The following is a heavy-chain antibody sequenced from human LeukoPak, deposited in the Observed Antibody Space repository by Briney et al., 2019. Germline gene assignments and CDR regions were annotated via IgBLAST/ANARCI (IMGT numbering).Heavy chain of an antibody. CDR2: IYTSGST. D-gene: IGHD6-19*01. J-gene: IGHJ6*03. CDR1: GGSISSYY. Sequence: KPSETLSLTCTVSGGSISSYYWSWIRQPAGKGLEWIGRIYTSGSTNYNPSLKSRVTISVDTSKNQFSLKLSSVTAADTAVYYCAREEYSSGWYGGYYYYYMDVWGKGTTVTISS. V-gene: IGHV4-4*07. CDR3: AREEYSSGWYGGYYYYYMDV.